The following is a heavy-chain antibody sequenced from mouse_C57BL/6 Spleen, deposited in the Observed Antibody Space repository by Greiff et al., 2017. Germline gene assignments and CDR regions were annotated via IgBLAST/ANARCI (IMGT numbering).Heavy chain of an antibody. J-gene: IGHJ4*01. D-gene: IGHD1-1*01. CDR1: GYTFTSYW. CDR3: ARDGSSLYAMDY. V-gene: IGHV1-55*01. CDR2: IYPGSGST. Sequence: QVQLQQPGAELVKPGASVKMSCKASGYTFTSYWITWVKQRPGQGLEWIGDIYPGSGSTNYNEKFKSKATLTVDTSSSTAYMQRSSLPSEDSAVYYGARDGSSLYAMDYWGQGTTGTV.